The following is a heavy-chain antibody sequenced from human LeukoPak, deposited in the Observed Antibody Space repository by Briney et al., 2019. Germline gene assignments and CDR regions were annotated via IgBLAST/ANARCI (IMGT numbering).Heavy chain of an antibody. CDR2: IYYSGST. D-gene: IGHD3-16*01. CDR3: ARGRRLRGDDY. Sequence: SETLSLTCTVSGGSISSSSYYWGWIRQPPGKGLEWIGSIYYSGSTYYNPSLKSRVTISVDTSKNQFSLKLSSVTAADTAVYYCARGRRLRGDDYWGQGTLVTVSS. J-gene: IGHJ4*02. V-gene: IGHV4-39*07. CDR1: GGSISSSSYY.